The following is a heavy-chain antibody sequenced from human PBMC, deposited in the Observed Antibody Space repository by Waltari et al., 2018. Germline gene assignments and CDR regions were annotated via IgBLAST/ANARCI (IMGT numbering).Heavy chain of an antibody. CDR1: GFTFSSYS. Sequence: EVQLVESGGGLVKPGGSLRLSCAASGFTFSSYSMNWVRQAPGKGLEGVSCITSSSSYIYYTDSVKGRFTSSRDNAKNSLYRQMNSLRAEDTAVYYGARDPLHYYGSGSLYYFDYWGQGPWSPSPQ. J-gene: IGHJ4*02. V-gene: IGHV3-21*01. D-gene: IGHD3-10*01. CDR2: ITSSSSYI. CDR3: ARDPLHYYGSGSLYYFDY.